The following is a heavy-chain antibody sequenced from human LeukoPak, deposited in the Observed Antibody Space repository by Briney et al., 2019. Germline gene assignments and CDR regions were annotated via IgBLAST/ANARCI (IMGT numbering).Heavy chain of an antibody. D-gene: IGHD2-21*02. V-gene: IGHV3-66*01. Sequence: PGGSLRLSCAASGFSVSINYMSWVRQAPGTGLEWVSVIYSGGSTYYADSVKGRFTISRDNSMNTLYLQMNSLRAEDTAVYYCTGSLAYCGGDCRLGDYWGQGTPVTVSS. CDR2: IYSGGST. J-gene: IGHJ4*02. CDR3: TGSLAYCGGDCRLGDY. CDR1: GFSVSINY.